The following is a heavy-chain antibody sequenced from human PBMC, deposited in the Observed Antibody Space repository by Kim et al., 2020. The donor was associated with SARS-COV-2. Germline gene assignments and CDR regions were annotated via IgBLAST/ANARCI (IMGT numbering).Heavy chain of an antibody. Sequence: GGSLRLSCAASGFTFSSYSMNWVRQAPGKGLEWVSYISSSSTIYYADSVKGRFTISRDNAKNSLYLQMNSLRDEDTAVYYCARDLPHMRLRLGELSLKFDYWGQGTLVTVSS. D-gene: IGHD3-16*02. CDR1: GFTFSSYS. V-gene: IGHV3-48*02. CDR2: ISSSSTI. J-gene: IGHJ4*02. CDR3: ARDLPHMRLRLGELSLKFDY.